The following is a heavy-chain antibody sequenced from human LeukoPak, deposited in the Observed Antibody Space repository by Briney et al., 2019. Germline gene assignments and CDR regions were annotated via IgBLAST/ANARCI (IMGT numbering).Heavy chain of an antibody. CDR2: VSTYNSNT. CDR1: GYTFSTYG. V-gene: IGHV1-18*01. CDR3: ARNDYGDY. Sequence: ASVKVSCKASGYTFSTYGISWVRQAPGQGLEWMGWVSTYNSNTYSIQKFQGRVTMTTDTSTNTAYMELRSLTSDDTAAYYCARNDYGDYFGQGTLVTVSS. J-gene: IGHJ4*02.